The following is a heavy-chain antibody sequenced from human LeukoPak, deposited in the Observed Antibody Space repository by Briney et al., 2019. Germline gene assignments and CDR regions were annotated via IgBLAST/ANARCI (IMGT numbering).Heavy chain of an antibody. Sequence: PGRSLRLSCAASGFTFSSYGMHWVRQAPGKGLEWVAVMSYDGSNKYYADSVKGRFTISRDNSKNTLYLQMNSLRAEDTAVYYCAKDGHIVATSYFDYWGQGTLVTVSS. J-gene: IGHJ4*02. CDR1: GFTFSSYG. CDR2: MSYDGSNK. V-gene: IGHV3-30*18. D-gene: IGHD5-12*01. CDR3: AKDGHIVATSYFDY.